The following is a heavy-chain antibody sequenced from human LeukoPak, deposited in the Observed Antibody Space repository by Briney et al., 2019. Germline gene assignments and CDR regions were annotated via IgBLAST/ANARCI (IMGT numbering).Heavy chain of an antibody. J-gene: IGHJ4*02. D-gene: IGHD3-10*01. CDR2: IYYSGST. CDR1: GGSISSSSYY. Sequence: SETLSLTCTVSGGSISSSSYYWGWIRQPPGKGLEWIGSIYYSGSTYYNPSLKSRVTISVDTSKNQFSLKPSSVTAADTAVYYCARKLYGSGSYPMDYWGQGTLVTVSS. V-gene: IGHV4-39*01. CDR3: ARKLYGSGSYPMDY.